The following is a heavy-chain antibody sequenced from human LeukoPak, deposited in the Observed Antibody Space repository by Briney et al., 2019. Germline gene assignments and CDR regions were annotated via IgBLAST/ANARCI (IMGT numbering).Heavy chain of an antibody. CDR1: GFTFSDYY. CDR2: ISPGGDSI. D-gene: IGHD6-13*01. V-gene: IGHV3-11*01. CDR3: ARRSSLDY. Sequence: GGSLRPSCAASGFTFSDYYMSWIRQAPGKGLEWVSHISPGGDSISYGGSVKGRFTISRDNAKSSLYLQMNSLRVEDTAVYYCARRSSLDYWGQGTLVTVSS. J-gene: IGHJ4*02.